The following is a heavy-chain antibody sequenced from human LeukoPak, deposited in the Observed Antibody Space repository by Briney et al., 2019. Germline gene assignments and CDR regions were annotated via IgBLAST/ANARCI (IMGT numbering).Heavy chain of an antibody. Sequence: PSETLSLTCTVSHYSISSGYYWGWIRQPPGKGLEWIGSMFHSGSSYYNPSLKSRVTISVDTPKNQFSLKLSSVTAADTAVYYCARDNGSGRDAFDIWGQGTLVTVSS. CDR2: MFHSGSS. CDR3: ARDNGSGRDAFDI. V-gene: IGHV4-38-2*02. D-gene: IGHD3-10*01. CDR1: HYSISSGYY. J-gene: IGHJ3*02.